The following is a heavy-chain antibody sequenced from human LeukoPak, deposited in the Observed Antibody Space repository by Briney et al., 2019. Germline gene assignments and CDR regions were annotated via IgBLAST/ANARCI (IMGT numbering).Heavy chain of an antibody. Sequence: GGSLRLSCAASGFTFISYGMSWVRQAPGKGLEWVSGITGSGGSTYYADSVKGRFTISRDNSKNTLYLQINSLRAEDTAVYYCAKDRLAYSYAQPFDYWGQGTLATVSS. J-gene: IGHJ4*02. CDR1: GFTFISYG. CDR3: AKDRLAYSYAQPFDY. D-gene: IGHD5-18*01. CDR2: ITGSGGST. V-gene: IGHV3-23*01.